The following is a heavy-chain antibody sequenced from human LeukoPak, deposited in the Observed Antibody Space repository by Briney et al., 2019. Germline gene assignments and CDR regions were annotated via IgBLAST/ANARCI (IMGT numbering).Heavy chain of an antibody. CDR3: AKEDDYGGSSY. Sequence: GGSLRPSCQASGFTFSTYGMPWVRKAPGRGREGGAVISYDGSNKYYADSVKGRFTISRDNSKNTLYLQMNSLRAEDTAVYYCAKEDDYGGSSYWGQGALVTVSS. J-gene: IGHJ4*02. D-gene: IGHD4-23*01. V-gene: IGHV3-30*18. CDR2: ISYDGSNK. CDR1: GFTFSTYG.